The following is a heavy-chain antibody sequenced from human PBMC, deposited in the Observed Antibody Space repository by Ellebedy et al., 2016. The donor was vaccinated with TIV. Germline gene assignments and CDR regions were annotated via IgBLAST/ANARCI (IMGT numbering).Heavy chain of an antibody. J-gene: IGHJ4*02. CDR1: GGTFSSYA. CDR2: IIPIIGIA. D-gene: IGHD1-26*01. CDR3: ARAGAYSGSYRAFDY. Sequence: AASVKVSCKASGGTFSSYAISWVRQAPGQGLEWMGWIIPIIGIANYAQKFQGRVTITADKSTSTAYMELSSLRSEDTAVYYCARAGAYSGSYRAFDYWGQGTLVTVSS. V-gene: IGHV1-69*10.